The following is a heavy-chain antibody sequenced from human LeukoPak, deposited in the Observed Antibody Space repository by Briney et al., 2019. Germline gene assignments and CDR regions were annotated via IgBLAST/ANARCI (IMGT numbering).Heavy chain of an antibody. CDR2: IKQDGSEK. CDR3: ARKIRDYYYYYMDV. Sequence: GGSLRLSCAASGFTFSSYEMNWVRQAPGKGLEWVANIKQDGSEKYYVDSVKGRFTISRDNAKNSLYLQMNSLRAEDTAVYYCARKIRDYYYYYMDVWGKGTTVTISS. J-gene: IGHJ6*03. V-gene: IGHV3-7*01. CDR1: GFTFSSYE.